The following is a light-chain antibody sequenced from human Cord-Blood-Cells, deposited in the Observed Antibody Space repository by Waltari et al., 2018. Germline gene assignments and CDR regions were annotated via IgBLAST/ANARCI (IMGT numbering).Light chain of an antibody. CDR1: ESVLYSSNNKNY. Sequence: EIVMIQSPDSLAVCMGERATIHCKSSESVLYSSNNKNYLAWYQQKPGQPPKLLIYWASTRESGVPDRFSGSGSGTDFTLTISSLQAEDVAVYYCQQYYSTPLTFGGGTKVEIK. CDR3: QQYYSTPLT. J-gene: IGKJ4*01. CDR2: WAS. V-gene: IGKV4-1*01.